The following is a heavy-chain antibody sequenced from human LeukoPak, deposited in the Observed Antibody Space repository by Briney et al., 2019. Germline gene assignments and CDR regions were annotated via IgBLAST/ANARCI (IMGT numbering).Heavy chain of an antibody. V-gene: IGHV4-59*08. D-gene: IGHD3-3*01. CDR3: ARHGSGYYPYYFDC. Sequence: SETLSLTCTVSGGSISSYYWSWIRQPPGKGLEWIGYIYYSGNTNYNPSLKSRVTISVDTSKTQFSLRLSSVTAADTAVYYYARHGSGYYPYYFDCWGQGTLVTVSS. CDR2: IYYSGNT. J-gene: IGHJ4*02. CDR1: GGSISSYY.